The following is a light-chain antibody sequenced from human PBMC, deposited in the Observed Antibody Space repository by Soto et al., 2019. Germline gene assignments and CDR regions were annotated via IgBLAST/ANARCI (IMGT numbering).Light chain of an antibody. CDR2: EVS. J-gene: IGLJ1*01. V-gene: IGLV2-18*02. CDR3: SSYTRSSTYV. Sequence: QSVLTQPPSVSGSPGQSFTISCTGTSSDVGSYNRVSWHQQPPGTAPKLMIYEVSNRPSGVPDRFSGSKSGNTASLTISGLQAEDEADYYCSSYTRSSTYVFGTGTKVTVL. CDR1: SSDVGSYNR.